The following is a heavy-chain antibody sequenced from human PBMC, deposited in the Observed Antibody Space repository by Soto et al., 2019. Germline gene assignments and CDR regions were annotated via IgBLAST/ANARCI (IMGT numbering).Heavy chain of an antibody. CDR2: ISATGGGT. Sequence: GGSLRLSCAASGFKFSNYAMSWVRQAPGKGLEWVSLISATGGGTYYADSVKGRFTISRDDSHNTLYLQVHSLTAEDTAVYYCAKDRRAGGNSAFYFDFWGQGAQVTVSS. V-gene: IGHV3-23*01. D-gene: IGHD3-16*01. CDR3: AKDRRAGGNSAFYFDF. CDR1: GFKFSNYA. J-gene: IGHJ4*02.